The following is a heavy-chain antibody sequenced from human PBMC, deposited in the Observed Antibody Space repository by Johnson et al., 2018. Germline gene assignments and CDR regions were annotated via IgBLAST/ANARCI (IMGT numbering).Heavy chain of an antibody. Sequence: VQLQESGGGLVKPGRSLRLSCTGSDFPFSDYDLIWLRQAPGKGLEWVGFIRSRAFGGTTEYGASVRGGFTISRDDSKSTPTLPMDSRETEDTAVYYCTRGAQGTYVPGRAFDYWGQGTLVTVSS. V-gene: IGHV3-49*05. D-gene: IGHD3-10*02. J-gene: IGHJ4*02. CDR1: DFPFSDYD. CDR2: IRSRAFGGTT. CDR3: TRGAQGTYVPGRAFDY.